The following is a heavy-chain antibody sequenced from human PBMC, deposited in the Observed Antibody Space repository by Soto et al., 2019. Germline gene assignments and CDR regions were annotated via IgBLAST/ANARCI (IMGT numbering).Heavy chain of an antibody. CDR3: ATGGSRADY. V-gene: IGHV3-33*01. D-gene: IGHD2-2*01. Sequence: QVQLVESGGGVVQPGRSLRLSCAASGFTFSNYDMHWVRQAPDKGLEWVAVIWYDGNNKYYADSVKGRFTISRDNSKNTLYLQLSSLRAEDTAVYYCATGGSRADYWGQGTLVTVSS. CDR2: IWYDGNNK. J-gene: IGHJ4*02. CDR1: GFTFSNYD.